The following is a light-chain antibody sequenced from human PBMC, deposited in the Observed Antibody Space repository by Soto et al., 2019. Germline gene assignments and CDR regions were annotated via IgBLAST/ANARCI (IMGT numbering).Light chain of an antibody. CDR1: SSNIGSNY. J-gene: IGLJ2*01. CDR3: AAWDDSLSAVV. Sequence: QAVVTQPPSASGTPGQRVTISCSGSSSNIGSNYVYWYQQLPGTAPKLLISRNNQRPSGVPDRCSGAKSGTSASLAISGLRSEDEADDYCAAWDDSLSAVVFGGATKVTVL. V-gene: IGLV1-47*01. CDR2: RNN.